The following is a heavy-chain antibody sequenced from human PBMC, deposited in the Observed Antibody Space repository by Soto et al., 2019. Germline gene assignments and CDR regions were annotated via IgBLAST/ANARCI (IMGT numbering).Heavy chain of an antibody. Sequence: SETLSLTCTVSGYSISSSNWWGWIRQPPGKGLEWIGYIYYSGSTYYNPSLKSRVSISADTSKNQFSLKLNSVTAADTAVYYCARHRYCSGATCYHLDNWFDPCGQGTLVTVSS. D-gene: IGHD2-15*01. CDR2: IYYSGST. V-gene: IGHV4-28*01. CDR3: ARHRYCSGATCYHLDNWFDP. J-gene: IGHJ5*02. CDR1: GYSISSSNW.